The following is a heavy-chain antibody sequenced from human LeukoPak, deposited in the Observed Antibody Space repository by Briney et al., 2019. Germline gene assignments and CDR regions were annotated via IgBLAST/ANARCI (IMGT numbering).Heavy chain of an antibody. CDR1: GFTFDSYA. CDR3: AKTLRDLEWLTGELDV. D-gene: IGHD3-3*01. V-gene: IGHV3-23*01. Sequence: GGSLRLSCVASGFTFDSYAMSWVRQTPGKGLEWVSVIGGSGEDTSYADSVKGRFTVSRDNSKSTLYLQMNSLRAEDTAIYYCAKTLRDLEWLTGELDVWGQGTTVNGSS. J-gene: IGHJ6*02. CDR2: IGGSGEDT.